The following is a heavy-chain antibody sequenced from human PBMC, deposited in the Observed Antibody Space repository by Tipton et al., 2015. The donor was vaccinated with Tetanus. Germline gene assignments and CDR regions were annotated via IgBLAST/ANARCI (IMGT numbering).Heavy chain of an antibody. Sequence: SLRLSCAVSGFTVSNYYMSWVCQAPEKGLEWDSIIYNGDRTSHADSVKGRFTISRDKSKNTLYLQMNSLRAEDTAVYYCAREAGWFVYWSQGPRVSASS. CDR3: AREAGWFVY. CDR1: GFTVSNYY. D-gene: IGHD2-15*01. V-gene: IGHV3-53*01. J-gene: IGHJ4*02. CDR2: IYNGDRT.